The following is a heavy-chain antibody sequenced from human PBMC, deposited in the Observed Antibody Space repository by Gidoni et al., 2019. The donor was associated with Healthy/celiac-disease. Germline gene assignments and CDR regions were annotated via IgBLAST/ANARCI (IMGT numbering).Heavy chain of an antibody. CDR3: ARGSRHGYTTGGAYFDY. CDR1: FSSCG. CDR2: IWYDGSNK. V-gene: IGHV3-33*01. J-gene: IGHJ4*02. Sequence: FSSCGMHWVRQAPGKGLEWVAVIWYDGSNKYYADSVKGRFTISRDNSKNTLYLQMNSLRAEDTAVYYCARGSRHGYTTGGAYFDYWGQGTLVTVSS. D-gene: IGHD2-8*02.